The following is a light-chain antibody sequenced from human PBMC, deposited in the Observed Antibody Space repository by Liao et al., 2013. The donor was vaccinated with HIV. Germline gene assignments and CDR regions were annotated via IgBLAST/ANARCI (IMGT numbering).Light chain of an antibody. CDR3: QVWDSSSDPYVV. CDR1: MLGGGY. J-gene: IGLJ2*01. V-gene: IGLV3-1*01. CDR2: QDS. Sequence: SYEVTQPPSVSVSPGQTASITCSADMLGGGYASWYQQKPGQSPLLVIYQDSKRPSGIPERFSGSNSGNTATLTISRVEAGDEADYLCQVWDSSSDPYVVFGGGTKLTVL.